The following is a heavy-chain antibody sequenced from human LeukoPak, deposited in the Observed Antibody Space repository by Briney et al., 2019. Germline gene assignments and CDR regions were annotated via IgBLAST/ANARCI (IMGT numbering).Heavy chain of an antibody. D-gene: IGHD5-18*01. J-gene: IGHJ4*02. CDR3: ASGYSSIDY. Sequence: GGSLRLSCAASGFTFSSYGMHWVRQAPGKGLEWVAVISYDGSNKYYADSVKGRFTISRDNSKNTLYLQMNSLRAEDTAVYYCASGYSSIDYWGQGTLVTVSS. CDR2: ISYDGSNK. CDR1: GFTFSSYG. V-gene: IGHV3-30*03.